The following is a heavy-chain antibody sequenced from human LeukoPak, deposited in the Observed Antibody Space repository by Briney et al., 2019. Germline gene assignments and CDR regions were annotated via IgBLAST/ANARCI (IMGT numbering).Heavy chain of an antibody. CDR2: ITWNSNSI. CDR1: GFTFDAYA. V-gene: IGHV3-9*01. J-gene: IGHJ4*02. D-gene: IGHD3-9*01. Sequence: GGSLRLSCAASGFTFDAYAMHWVRQAPGKGLEWVSGITWNSNSIGYADSVKGRFTISRDDAKNSLHLQMNSLRIEDTALYYCVKSRYEILTGYYNNWGQGTLVTVSS. CDR3: VKSRYEILTGYYNN.